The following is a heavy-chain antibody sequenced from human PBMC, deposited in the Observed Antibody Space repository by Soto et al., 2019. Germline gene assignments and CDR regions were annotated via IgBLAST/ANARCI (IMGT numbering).Heavy chain of an antibody. V-gene: IGHV1-8*01. CDR1: GYTFTSYD. J-gene: IGHJ2*01. Sequence: ASVKVSCKASGYTFTSYDINWVRQATGQGLEWMGWMNPNSGNTGYAQKFQGRVTMTRNTSISTAYMELSSLRSEDTAVYYCATSSDYDIWYFDLGGRGTLVTVSS. CDR2: MNPNSGNT. CDR3: ATSSDYDIWYFDL. D-gene: IGHD3-9*01.